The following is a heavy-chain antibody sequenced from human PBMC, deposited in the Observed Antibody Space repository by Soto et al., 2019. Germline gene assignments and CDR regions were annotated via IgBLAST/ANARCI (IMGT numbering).Heavy chain of an antibody. CDR2: IKSKTDGGTT. D-gene: IGHD5-12*01. J-gene: IGHJ4*02. Sequence: GGSLRLSCAASGFTFSNAWMSWVRQAPGKGLEWVGRIKSKTDGGTTDYAAPVKGRFTISRDDSKNTLYLQMNSLKTEDTAVYYCTTAPFSGYDLGFDYWGQGTLVTVSS. V-gene: IGHV3-15*01. CDR1: GFTFSNAW. CDR3: TTAPFSGYDLGFDY.